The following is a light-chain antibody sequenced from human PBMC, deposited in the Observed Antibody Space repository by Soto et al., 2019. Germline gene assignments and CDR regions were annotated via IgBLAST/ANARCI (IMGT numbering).Light chain of an antibody. Sequence: EKVMTQSPATLSMSPGERATHSCRASQSVSSFLAWYQQKPGQAPRLLIYGASTRATGIPARFSGSGSGTEFTLTISSLQSEDFAVYYCQQYSNWPSWTFGQGTKVDIK. CDR3: QQYSNWPSWT. CDR2: GAS. CDR1: QSVSSF. V-gene: IGKV3-15*01. J-gene: IGKJ1*01.